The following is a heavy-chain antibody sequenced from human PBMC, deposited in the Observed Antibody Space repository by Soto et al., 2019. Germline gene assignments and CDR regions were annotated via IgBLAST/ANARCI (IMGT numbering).Heavy chain of an antibody. CDR1: GGSISSSSYY. D-gene: IGHD2-21*02. CDR3: ARVSCGGDCYSGGNWFDS. J-gene: IGHJ5*01. CDR2: IYYSGST. V-gene: IGHV4-39*01. Sequence: LSLTCTVSGGSISSSSYYWGWIRQPPGKGLEGIGSIYYSGSTYYNPSLKSRVTISVDTSKNQFSLKLSSVTAADTAVYYCARVSCGGDCYSGGNWFDSWGQGTLVTVSS.